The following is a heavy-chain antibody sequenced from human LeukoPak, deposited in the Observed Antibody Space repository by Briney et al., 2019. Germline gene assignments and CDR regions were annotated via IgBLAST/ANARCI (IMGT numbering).Heavy chain of an antibody. Sequence: GGSLRLSCAASGFTFSSYAMSWVRQAPGKGLEWVSAISGDATGTYYEDSVKGRFTVSRDKSKNTLYLQMNSPRAEDTAVYYCARGGYYSDSRDYYPFDYWGQGTLVTVSS. V-gene: IGHV3-23*01. CDR1: GFTFSSYA. CDR3: ARGGYYSDSRDYYPFDY. J-gene: IGHJ4*02. D-gene: IGHD3-22*01. CDR2: ISGDATGT.